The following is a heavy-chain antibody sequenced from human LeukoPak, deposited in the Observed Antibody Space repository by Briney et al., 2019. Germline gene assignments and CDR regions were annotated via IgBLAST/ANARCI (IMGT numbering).Heavy chain of an antibody. Sequence: SETLSLTCTVSGGSVSTSGYYWGWIRQTPGKGLEWIGDIFHNGKTHYNQSLKGRVTISIDTSDNQFSLRLPSVTPADRAVYYWARIFDCWGQGTLVTVCS. CDR2: IFHNGKT. V-gene: IGHV4-39*07. CDR1: GGSVSTSGYY. CDR3: ARIFDC. J-gene: IGHJ4*02.